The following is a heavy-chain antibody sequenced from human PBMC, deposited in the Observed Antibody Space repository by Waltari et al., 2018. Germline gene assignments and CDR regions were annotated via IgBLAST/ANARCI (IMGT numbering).Heavy chain of an antibody. CDR2: ILYTETTVT. Sequence: QVQLQESGPGPGKSSETLSLSCSVAGDYTKNYYWTWVRQPPGKGLEYIGYILYTETTVTHYSPSFRGRATILLDMSKNEVYLRLTSMTAADTAVYFCARWGPGAFDIWGRGTLVTASS. J-gene: IGHJ3*02. D-gene: IGHD7-27*01. CDR1: GDYTKNYY. CDR3: ARWGPGAFDI. V-gene: IGHV4-59*13.